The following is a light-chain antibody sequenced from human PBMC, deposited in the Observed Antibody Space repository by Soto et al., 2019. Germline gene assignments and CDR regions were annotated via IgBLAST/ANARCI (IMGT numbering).Light chain of an antibody. CDR3: QQRSDWPPIT. Sequence: EIVLTQSPGTLSLSPGERATLSCRASQSVRSSFLAWYRQKPGQAPRLLIYDAFIRAAGIPARFSGRGSGTDFTLTISNLEPEDFAVYFCQQRSDWPPITFGQGTRVELK. V-gene: IGKV3D-20*02. CDR1: QSVRSSF. J-gene: IGKJ5*01. CDR2: DAF.